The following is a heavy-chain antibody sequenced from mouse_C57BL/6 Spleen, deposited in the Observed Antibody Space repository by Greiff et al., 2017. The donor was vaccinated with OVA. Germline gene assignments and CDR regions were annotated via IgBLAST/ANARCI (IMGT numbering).Heavy chain of an antibody. V-gene: IGHV3-6*01. Sequence: VQLKQSGPGLVKPSQSLSLTCSVTGYSITSGYYWNWIRQFPGNKLEWMGYISYDGSNNYNPSLKNRISITRDTSKNQFFLKLNSVTTEDTATYYCARELITTGAMDYWGQGTSVTVSS. J-gene: IGHJ4*01. CDR1: GYSITSGYY. D-gene: IGHD1-2*01. CDR3: ARELITTGAMDY. CDR2: ISYDGSN.